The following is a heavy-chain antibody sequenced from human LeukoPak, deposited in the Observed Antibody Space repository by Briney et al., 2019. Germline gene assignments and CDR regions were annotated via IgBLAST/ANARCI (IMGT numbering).Heavy chain of an antibody. V-gene: IGHV4-59*08. CDR2: IYYTGNT. Sequence: SETLSLTCTVSGVSISNYYWSWIRQPPGKGLEWIGSIYYTGNTNYNPSLKSRVTISVDTSKNQFSLKLSSVTAADTAVYYCARHATGNSNLGWFDPWGQGTLVTVSS. J-gene: IGHJ5*02. CDR3: ARHATGNSNLGWFDP. CDR1: GVSISNYY. D-gene: IGHD4-11*01.